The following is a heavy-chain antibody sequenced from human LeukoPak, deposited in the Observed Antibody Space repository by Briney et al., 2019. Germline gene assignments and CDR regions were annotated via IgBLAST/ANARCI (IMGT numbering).Heavy chain of an antibody. V-gene: IGHV4-59*01. D-gene: IGHD5-18*01. CDR3: AREGGGYSYGFDY. J-gene: IGHJ4*02. Sequence: SETLSLTCTVSGGSISTYHLSWIRQSPGKGLEWIGHIYYTGITNYNPSLKSRISISTDMSKTQFSLKLNSVTAADTALYYCAREGGGYSYGFDYWGQGTLVTVSS. CDR1: GGSISTYH. CDR2: IYYTGIT.